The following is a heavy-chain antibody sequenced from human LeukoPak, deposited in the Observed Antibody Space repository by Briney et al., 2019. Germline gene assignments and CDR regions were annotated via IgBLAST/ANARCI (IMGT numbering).Heavy chain of an antibody. CDR3: ARVGIAAAGTGAFDI. J-gene: IGHJ3*02. V-gene: IGHV4-59*01. D-gene: IGHD6-13*01. CDR1: GGSISGYY. CDR2: IYYSGSTA. Sequence: SKTLSLTCTVSGGSISGYYWSWIRQPPGKGLEWIGYIYYSGSTATYNPSLKSRVTISVDTSKNQFSLKLSSVTAADTAVYYCARVGIAAAGTGAFDIWGQGTMVTVSS.